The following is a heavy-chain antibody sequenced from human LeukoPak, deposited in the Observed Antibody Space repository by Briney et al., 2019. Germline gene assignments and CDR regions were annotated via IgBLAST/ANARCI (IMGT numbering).Heavy chain of an antibody. Sequence: EASVKVSCKASGGTFSSYAISWVRQAPGQGLEWMGGIIPIFGTANYAQKFQGRVTITADESTSTAYMELSSLRSEDTAVYYCARYNWNTLFDYWGQGTLVTVSS. CDR1: GGTFSSYA. CDR2: IIPIFGTA. J-gene: IGHJ4*02. V-gene: IGHV1-69*01. CDR3: ARYNWNTLFDY. D-gene: IGHD1/OR15-1a*01.